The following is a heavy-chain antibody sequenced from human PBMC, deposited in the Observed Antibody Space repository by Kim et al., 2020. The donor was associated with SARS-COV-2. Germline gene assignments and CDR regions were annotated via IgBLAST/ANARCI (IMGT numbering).Heavy chain of an antibody. CDR3: ARGFYELPGLCGDY. J-gene: IGHJ4*02. CDR2: IWTDGNEK. D-gene: IGHD2-2*01. Sequence: GGSLRLSCAASGFSFNNYWMSWVRQIPGKGLEWVANIWTDGNEKYYGDSVRGRFTISRDNANNLLYLEMNSLRVDDTAVYYCARGFYELPGLCGDYWGQGTLVTVSS. CDR1: GFSFNNYW. V-gene: IGHV3-7*03.